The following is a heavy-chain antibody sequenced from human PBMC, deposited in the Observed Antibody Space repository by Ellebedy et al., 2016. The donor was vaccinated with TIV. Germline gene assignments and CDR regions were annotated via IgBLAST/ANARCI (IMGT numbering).Heavy chain of an antibody. D-gene: IGHD3-9*01. V-gene: IGHV3-48*02. CDR1: GFTFSSYN. J-gene: IGHJ3*02. CDR3: ARDSPGWSAFDI. CDR2: ISSVLTI. Sequence: GGSLRLXCAASGFTFSSYNMNWVRQVPGKGLEWVSYISSVLTIYYADSVKGRFTISRDNAKNSLYLQLNSLRDEDTAVYYCARDSPGWSAFDIWGQGTMVTVSS.